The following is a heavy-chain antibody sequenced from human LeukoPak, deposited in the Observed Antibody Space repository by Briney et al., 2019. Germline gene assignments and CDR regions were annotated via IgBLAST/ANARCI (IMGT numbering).Heavy chain of an antibody. CDR1: GFTLGNYG. Sequence: GGSLRLSCAASGFTLGNYGVTWVRQAPGKGLEWVSAITPSGATTFYADSVKGRFTISRDNSKSTVSLEMNSLRAEDTAVYYCAREGSGVAGHFDYWGRGTLVTVSS. CDR3: AREGSGVAGHFDY. V-gene: IGHV3-23*01. D-gene: IGHD6-19*01. J-gene: IGHJ4*02. CDR2: ITPSGATT.